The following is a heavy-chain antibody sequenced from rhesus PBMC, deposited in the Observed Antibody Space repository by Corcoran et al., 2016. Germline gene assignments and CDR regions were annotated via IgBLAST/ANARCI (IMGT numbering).Heavy chain of an antibody. V-gene: IGHV4-169*02. CDR2: IFGSGSST. J-gene: IGHJ4*01. Sequence: QLQLQESGPGLVKPSETLSVTCAVSGGSISSSYWSWIRQAPGKGLEWIGDIFGSGSSTNYNPSLKSRVTLAVDTSKNQFSLKLSSVTAADTAVYYCARDLWAAAAIDYWGQGVLVTVSS. D-gene: IGHD6-25*01. CDR3: ARDLWAAAAIDY. CDR1: GGSISSSY.